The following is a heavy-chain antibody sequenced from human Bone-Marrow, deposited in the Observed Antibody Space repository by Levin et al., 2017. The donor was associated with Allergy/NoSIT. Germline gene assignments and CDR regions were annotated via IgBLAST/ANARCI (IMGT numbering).Heavy chain of an antibody. D-gene: IGHD6-13*01. J-gene: IGHJ5*02. CDR2: ISAYKGNT. V-gene: IGHV1-18*01. CDR1: GYTFTSYG. CDR3: ARDPVYRDSSSWYGNWVDP. Sequence: ASVKVSCKASGYTFTSYGISWVRQAPGQGLEWMGWISAYKGNTNYAQKLQGRATMTTDTSTSTAYMELRSLSSDDTTVYYWARDPVYRDSSSWYGNWVDPWGQGTLVTVSA.